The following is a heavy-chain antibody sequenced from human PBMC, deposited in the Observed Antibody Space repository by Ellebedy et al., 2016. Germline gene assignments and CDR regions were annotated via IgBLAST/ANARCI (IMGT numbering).Heavy chain of an antibody. D-gene: IGHD3-16*01. CDR2: INKDGSEK. CDR1: GFTFSSYW. CDR3: VRYVAAFDI. J-gene: IGHJ3*02. Sequence: GGSLRLSCAGSGFTFSSYWMSWVRQAPGKGLEWVANINKDGSEKYYVDSVKGRFTISRDNAKKSLYLQMNSLRAEDTAVYYCVRYVAAFDIWGQGTMVTVSS. V-gene: IGHV3-7*03.